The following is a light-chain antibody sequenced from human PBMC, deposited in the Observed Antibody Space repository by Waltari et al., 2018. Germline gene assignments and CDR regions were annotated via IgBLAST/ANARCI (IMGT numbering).Light chain of an antibody. CDR1: QDISNY. V-gene: IGKV1-33*01. CDR2: DAS. CDR3: QQYDNLPVT. J-gene: IGKJ5*01. Sequence: DIQMTQSTSSLSASVGDRVTITCQASQDISNYLKWYQQKPGKVHKLLIYDASNLEKGVPSRFSGSGSGNDFTFTISSLQPEDIATYYCQQYDNLPVTFGQGTRLEIK.